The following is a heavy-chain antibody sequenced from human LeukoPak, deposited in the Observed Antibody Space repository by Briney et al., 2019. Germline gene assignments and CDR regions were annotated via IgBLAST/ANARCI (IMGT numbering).Heavy chain of an antibody. V-gene: IGHV3-30*04. J-gene: IGHJ3*02. D-gene: IGHD2-2*01. Sequence: GRSLRLSCAASGFPFSSTAMHWARQPPGKGLEWVAVISSEGSNKYYGDSVKGRFTISRDNSNNTLFLQMNSLRAEDTAVYYCASDGPPLVVPAASDAFDIWGQGTMVTVSS. CDR2: ISSEGSNK. CDR3: ASDGPPLVVPAASDAFDI. CDR1: GFPFSSTA.